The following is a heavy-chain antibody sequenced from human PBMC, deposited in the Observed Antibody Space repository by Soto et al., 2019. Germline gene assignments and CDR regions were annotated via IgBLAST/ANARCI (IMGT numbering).Heavy chain of an antibody. D-gene: IGHD1-26*01. J-gene: IGHJ4*02. CDR1: GFTFSSYA. Sequence: EVQLLESGGGLVQPGGSLRLSCAASGFTFSSYAMNWVRQAPGQGLEWVSTVSDSGGSTYYADSVQGRFTISRDNSNNTLFLHMNSLGAEDTAIYYCARTIVGGVVHAFDFWGQGTLVTVSS. CDR2: VSDSGGST. CDR3: ARTIVGGVVHAFDF. V-gene: IGHV3-23*01.